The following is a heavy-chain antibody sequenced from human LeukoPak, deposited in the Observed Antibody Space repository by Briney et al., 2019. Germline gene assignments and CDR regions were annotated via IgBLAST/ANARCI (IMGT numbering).Heavy chain of an antibody. D-gene: IGHD3-22*01. CDR3: ARSSAMIVVGGAFDI. J-gene: IGHJ3*02. Sequence: GSLRLSCAASGFTFSSYGMHWVRQAPGKGLEWVAFIRYDGSNKYYADSVKGRLTISRDNSKTTLYLQMGSLRAEDMAVYYCARSSAMIVVGGAFDIWGQGTMVTVSS. CDR1: GFTFSSYG. CDR2: IRYDGSNK. V-gene: IGHV3-30*02.